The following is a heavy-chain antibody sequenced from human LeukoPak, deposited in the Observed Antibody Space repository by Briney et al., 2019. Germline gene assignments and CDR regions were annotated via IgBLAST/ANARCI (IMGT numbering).Heavy chain of an antibody. J-gene: IGHJ4*02. V-gene: IGHV1-3*01. CDR3: ARDSFGSSRPSEY. CDR2: INAGNGNT. D-gene: IGHD2-2*01. Sequence: ASVKVSCKASGYTFNSYVMHWVRQAPGQRLEWMGWINAGNGNTKYSEKFQGRVTITRDTSANTAYMELRSLTSEDTAVYYCARDSFGSSRPSEYWGQGTLVTVSS. CDR1: GYTFNSYV.